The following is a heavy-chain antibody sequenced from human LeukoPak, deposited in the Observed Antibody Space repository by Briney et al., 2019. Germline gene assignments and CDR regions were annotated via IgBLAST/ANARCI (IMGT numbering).Heavy chain of an antibody. J-gene: IGHJ6*02. Sequence: GGSLRLSCAASGFTVSSNYMSWVRQAPGKGLEWASVIYSGGSTYYADSVKGRFTISRDNSKNTLYLQMNSLRAEDTAVYYCARSPGYSSGWYYYYYYGMDVWGQGTTVTVSS. V-gene: IGHV3-53*01. CDR1: GFTVSSNY. CDR2: IYSGGST. D-gene: IGHD6-19*01. CDR3: ARSPGYSSGWYYYYYYGMDV.